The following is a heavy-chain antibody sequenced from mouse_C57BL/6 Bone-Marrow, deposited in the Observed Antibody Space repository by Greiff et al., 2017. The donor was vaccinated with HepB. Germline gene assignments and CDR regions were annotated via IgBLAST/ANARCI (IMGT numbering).Heavy chain of an antibody. J-gene: IGHJ3*01. Sequence: QVHVKQSGAELARPGASVKLSCKASGYTFTSYGISWVKQRTGQGLEWIGEIYPRSGNTYYNEKFKGKATLTADKSSSTAYMELRSLTSEDSAVYFCARRDDYDWFAYWGQGTLVTVSA. V-gene: IGHV1-81*01. CDR3: ARRDDYDWFAY. CDR1: GYTFTSYG. CDR2: IYPRSGNT. D-gene: IGHD2-4*01.